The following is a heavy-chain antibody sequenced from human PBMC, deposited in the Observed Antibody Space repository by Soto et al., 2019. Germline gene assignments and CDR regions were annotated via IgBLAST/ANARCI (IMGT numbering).Heavy chain of an antibody. V-gene: IGHV1-69*13. CDR2: IIPIFGTA. Sequence: GASVKVSCKASGGTFSSYAISWVRQAPGQGLEWMGGIIPIFGTANYAQKFQGRVTITADESTSTAYMELSSLRSEDTAVYYCARECSGGSCEPTYYHYGMDVWGQGPTVTVYS. J-gene: IGHJ6*02. CDR1: GGTFSSYA. D-gene: IGHD2-15*01. CDR3: ARECSGGSCEPTYYHYGMDV.